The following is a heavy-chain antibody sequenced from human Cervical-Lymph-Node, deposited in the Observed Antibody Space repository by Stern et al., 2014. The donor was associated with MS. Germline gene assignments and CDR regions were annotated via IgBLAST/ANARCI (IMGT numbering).Heavy chain of an antibody. CDR3: ARDRGLTHYFYGMDV. J-gene: IGHJ6*02. CDR1: GFTFSDYG. V-gene: IGHV3-30*03. CDR2: ATYDGSDQ. Sequence: MQLVESGGGVVQPGKSLRLSCAASGFTFSDYGMHWVRQAPGKGLAWVALATYDGSDQYYADSVKGRFTVSRDNSKNTVLLQMNGLRPEDTAVYFCARDRGLTHYFYGMDVWGQGTTVTVSS. D-gene: IGHD3-10*01.